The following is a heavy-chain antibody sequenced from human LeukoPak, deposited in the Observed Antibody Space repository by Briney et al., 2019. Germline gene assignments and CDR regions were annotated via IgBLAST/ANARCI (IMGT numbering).Heavy chain of an antibody. D-gene: IGHD2-2*01. CDR2: INHSGST. CDR3: ARGFVVAPASYYYMDV. CDR1: GGSFSGYY. V-gene: IGHV4-34*01. Sequence: SETLSLTCAVYGGSFSGYYWSWIRQPPGKGLEWIGEINHSGSTNYNPSLKSRVTISVDTSKNQFSLKLSSVTAADTAVYYCARGFVVAPASYYYMDVWGKGTTVTVSS. J-gene: IGHJ6*03.